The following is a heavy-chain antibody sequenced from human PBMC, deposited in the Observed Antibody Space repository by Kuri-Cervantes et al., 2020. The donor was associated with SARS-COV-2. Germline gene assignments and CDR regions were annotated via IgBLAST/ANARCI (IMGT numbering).Heavy chain of an antibody. CDR2: ISGSGDST. D-gene: IGHD6-19*01. J-gene: IGHJ4*02. CDR1: EFTFSSYG. V-gene: IGHV3-23*01. Sequence: ETLSLTCAASEFTFSSYGMGWVRQAPGKGLEWVSVISGSGDSTYYADSVTGRFTISRDNSKNKLYLQMNSLRAEDTAVYYCAKEQWLVRAPFNYWGQGTLVTVSS. CDR3: AKEQWLVRAPFNY.